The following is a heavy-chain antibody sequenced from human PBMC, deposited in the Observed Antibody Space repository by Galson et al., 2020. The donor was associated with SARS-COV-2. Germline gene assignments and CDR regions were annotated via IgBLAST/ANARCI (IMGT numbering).Heavy chain of an antibody. J-gene: IGHJ3*01. CDR1: GGSISSGDFY. CDR2: ISNTGTT. D-gene: IGHD2-8*01. V-gene: IGHV4-30-4*08. CDR3: GRDQIGADCADGICRNAFDV. Sequence: SETLSLTCTVSGGSISSGDFYWSWFRQPPGKGLEWSGNISNTGTTYYHPSLKSRLRISVDTSKNHFSLKLTSVTAADTAVYFCGRDQIGADCADGICRNAFDVWGPGTMVTVSS.